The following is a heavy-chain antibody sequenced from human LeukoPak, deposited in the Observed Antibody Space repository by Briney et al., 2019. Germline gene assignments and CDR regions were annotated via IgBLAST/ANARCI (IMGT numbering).Heavy chain of an antibody. CDR2: TYYRSKWYN. V-gene: IGHV6-1*01. CDR1: GDRVSSNSAA. J-gene: IGHJ4*02. Sequence: SQTLSLTCVISGDRVSSNSAAWNWIRRSPSRGLEWLGRTYYRSKWYNDYAVSVKTRITINPDTSKNQFFLQLNSVTPEDTAVYYCARETSHFDYWGQGTLVTVSS. CDR3: ARETSHFDY.